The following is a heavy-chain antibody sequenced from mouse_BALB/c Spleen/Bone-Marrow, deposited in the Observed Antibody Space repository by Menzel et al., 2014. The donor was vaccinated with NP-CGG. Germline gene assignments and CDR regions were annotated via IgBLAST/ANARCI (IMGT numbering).Heavy chain of an antibody. V-gene: IGHV1-69*01. CDR2: IDTSDSYS. Sequence: VQVVESGAEFVMPGASVKMSCKASGYTFTDYWIHWVKQRPGQGLEWIGAIDTSDSYSSYNQKFKGKATLTVDKSSSTAYMQPNSLTSEDSAVYYCARKKRNYGNYYWFPYWGQGTLVTVSA. J-gene: IGHJ3*01. CDR1: GYTFTDYW. CDR3: ARKKRNYGNYYWFPY. D-gene: IGHD2-1*01.